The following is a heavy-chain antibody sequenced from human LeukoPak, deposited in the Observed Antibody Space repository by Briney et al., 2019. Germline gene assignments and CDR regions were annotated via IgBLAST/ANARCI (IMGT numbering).Heavy chain of an antibody. CDR1: GFTFSTYA. Sequence: PGGSLRLSCAASGFTFSTYALHWVRQAPGKGLEYVSAISGDGITSYYANSVRGRFTVSRDNSKNTLFLQMDSLRAEDMAVHYCARDKYSGSDSPFDYWGQGTVVTVSS. CDR3: ARDKYSGSDSPFDY. D-gene: IGHD5-12*01. J-gene: IGHJ4*02. V-gene: IGHV3-64*01. CDR2: ISGDGITS.